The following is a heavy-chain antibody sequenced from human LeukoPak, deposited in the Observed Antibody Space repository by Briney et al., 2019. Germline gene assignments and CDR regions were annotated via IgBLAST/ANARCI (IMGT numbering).Heavy chain of an antibody. CDR2: IKSKTDGGTT. CDR1: GFTFSNAW. V-gene: IGHV3-15*01. Sequence: GGSLRLSCAASGFTFSNAWMSWVRQAPGKGLEWVGRIKSKTDGGTTDYAAPVKGRFTISRDDSKNTLYLQMNSLKTEDTAVYYCITLLWFGELLSDYWGQGTLVTVSS. J-gene: IGHJ4*02. D-gene: IGHD3-10*01. CDR3: ITLLWFGELLSDY.